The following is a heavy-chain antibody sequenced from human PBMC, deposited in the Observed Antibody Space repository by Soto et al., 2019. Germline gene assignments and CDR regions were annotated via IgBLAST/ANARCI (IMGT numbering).Heavy chain of an antibody. CDR1: GGTFSSYA. V-gene: IGHV1-69*12. Sequence: QVQLVQSGAEVKKPGSSVKVSCKASGGTFSSYAISWVRQAPGQGLEWMGGIIPIFGTANYAQKFQGRVTITADESTSTAYMELSSLRYEDTAVYYCARKGDTARHRAYYYGMDVWGQGTTVTVSS. CDR2: IIPIFGTA. D-gene: IGHD5-18*01. CDR3: ARKGDTARHRAYYYGMDV. J-gene: IGHJ6*02.